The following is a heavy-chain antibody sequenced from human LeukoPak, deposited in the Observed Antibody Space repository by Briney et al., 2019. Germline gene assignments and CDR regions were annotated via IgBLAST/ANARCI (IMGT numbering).Heavy chain of an antibody. D-gene: IGHD6-13*01. CDR1: GFTFSSYG. CDR2: IWYDGSNK. V-gene: IGHV3-30*19. CDR3: ARVMSSWPSDY. J-gene: IGHJ4*02. Sequence: GRSLRLSCAASGFTFSSYGMHWVRQAPGKGLEWVAVIWYDGSNKYYADSVKGRFTISRDNSKNTLYLQMNSLRAEDTAVYYCARVMSSWPSDYWGQGTLVTVSS.